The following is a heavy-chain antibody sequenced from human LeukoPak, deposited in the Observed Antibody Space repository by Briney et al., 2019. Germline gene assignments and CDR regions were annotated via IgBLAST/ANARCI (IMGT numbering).Heavy chain of an antibody. J-gene: IGHJ4*02. D-gene: IGHD2-2*01. V-gene: IGHV4-59*01. Sequence: SETLSRTCTVSGGSISSYYWSWIRQPPGKGLELIVYIYYSGSTNYNPSLKSRVTISVDTSKNQFSLKLSSVTAADTAVYYCARSRTSWGLFDYWGQGTLVTVSS. CDR2: IYYSGST. CDR3: ARSRTSWGLFDY. CDR1: GGSISSYY.